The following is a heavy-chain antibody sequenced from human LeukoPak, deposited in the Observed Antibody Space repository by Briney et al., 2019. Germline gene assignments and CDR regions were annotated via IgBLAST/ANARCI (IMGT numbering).Heavy chain of an antibody. CDR1: GGSFSGYY. Sequence: SETLSLTCAVYGGSFSGYYWSWIRQPPGKGLEWIGEINHSGSTNYNPSLKSRVTISVDTSKNQFSPKLSSVTAADTAVYYCARGLGYDYVWGSYRYAAGVYGMDVWGQGTAVTVSS. CDR3: ARGLGYDYVWGSYRYAAGVYGMDV. V-gene: IGHV4-34*01. D-gene: IGHD3-16*02. J-gene: IGHJ6*02. CDR2: INHSGST.